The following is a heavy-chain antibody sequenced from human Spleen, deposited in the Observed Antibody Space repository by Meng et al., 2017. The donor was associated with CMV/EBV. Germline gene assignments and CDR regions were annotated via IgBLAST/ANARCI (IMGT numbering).Heavy chain of an antibody. CDR2: INHSGST. CDR1: GGSFSGYY. D-gene: IGHD2-2*01. CDR3: ARDDCSSTSCSHRNYYYGMDV. Sequence: SETLSLTCAVYGGSFSGYYWSWIRQPPGKGLEWIGEINHSGSTNYNPSLKSRVTISVDTSKNQFSLKLSSVTAADTAVYYCARDDCSSTSCSHRNYYYGMDVWGQGTTVTVSS. J-gene: IGHJ6*02. V-gene: IGHV4-34*01.